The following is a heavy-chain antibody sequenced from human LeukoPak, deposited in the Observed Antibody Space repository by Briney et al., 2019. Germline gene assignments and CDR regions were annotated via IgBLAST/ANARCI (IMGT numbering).Heavy chain of an antibody. CDR2: IYYSGNT. D-gene: IGHD3-22*01. CDR1: GVSISSSNSY. V-gene: IGHV4-39*02. CDR3: ARDKYFYDSSASIRFDY. J-gene: IGHJ4*02. Sequence: PSETLSLTCTVSGVSISSSNSYWGWIRQPPGKGLEWIGSIYYSGNTYYNASLKSQVSISIDTSKNQFSLRLTSVTAADTAVYYCARDKYFYDSSASIRFDYWGPGTLVTASS.